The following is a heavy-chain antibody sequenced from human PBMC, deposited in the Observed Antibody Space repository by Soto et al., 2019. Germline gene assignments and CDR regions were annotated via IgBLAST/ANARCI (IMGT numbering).Heavy chain of an antibody. CDR3: ARFLSNWFDP. CDR2: IYHSGST. Sequence: SETLSLTCAVSGGSISSGGYSWSWIRQPPGKGLEWIGYIYHSGSTYYNPSLKSRVTISVDTSKNQFSLKLSSVTAADTAVYYCARFLSNWFDPWGQGTLVIVSS. V-gene: IGHV4-30-2*01. J-gene: IGHJ5*02. CDR1: GGSISSGGYS.